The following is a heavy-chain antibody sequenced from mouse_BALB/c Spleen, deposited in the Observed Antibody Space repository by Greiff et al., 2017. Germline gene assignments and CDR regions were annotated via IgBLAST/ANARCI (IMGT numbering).Heavy chain of an antibody. CDR3: ASSRPYCYFDV. Sequence: QVQLQQSGTVLARPGASVKMSCKASGYSFTSYWMHWVKQRPGQGLEWIGYINPSTGYTEYNQNFKDKATLTADKSSSTAYMQLSSLTSEDSAVYYCASSRPYCYFDVWGAGTTVTVSS. V-gene: IGHV1-4*01. CDR1: GYSFTSYW. J-gene: IGHJ1*01. CDR2: INPSTGYT.